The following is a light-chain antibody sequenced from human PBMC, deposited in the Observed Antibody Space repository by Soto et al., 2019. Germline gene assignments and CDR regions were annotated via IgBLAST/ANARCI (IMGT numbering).Light chain of an antibody. CDR3: QQYNNWPLT. CDR2: GAS. Sequence: EIVMTQSPATLSVSPGERVTLSCRASQDIRSSLAWYQQKPGQAPRLLIYGASTRATGIPARFSGSGSGTEFTLTISSLQSEDFAVYYCQQYNNWPLTFGGGTKVDIK. CDR1: QDIRSS. V-gene: IGKV3-15*01. J-gene: IGKJ4*01.